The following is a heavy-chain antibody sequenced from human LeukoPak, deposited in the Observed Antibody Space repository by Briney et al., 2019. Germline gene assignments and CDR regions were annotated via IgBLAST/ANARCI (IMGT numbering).Heavy chain of an antibody. CDR1: GFTFSIYG. Sequence: PGGSLRLSCAASGFTFSIYGMHWVRQAPGKGLEWVAVILNDGSNKYYADSVKGRFTISRDNSKNTLYLQMNSLRGEDTAVYYCARASGSYDYWGRGTLVTVSS. J-gene: IGHJ4*02. CDR3: ARASGSYDY. D-gene: IGHD1-26*01. V-gene: IGHV3-33*01. CDR2: ILNDGSNK.